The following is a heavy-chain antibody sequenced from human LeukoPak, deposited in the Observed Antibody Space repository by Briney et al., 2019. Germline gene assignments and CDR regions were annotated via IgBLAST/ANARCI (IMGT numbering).Heavy chain of an antibody. CDR2: IWYGGSNK. V-gene: IGHV3-30*02. Sequence: GGSLRLSCAASGFTLSSYSMNWVRQAPGKGLEWVAVIWYGGSNKYYADSVKGRFTISRDNSKNTLYLQMNSLRAEDTAVYYCAKEGRFTDFWSGPYTTYYYYMDVWGKGTTVTVSS. D-gene: IGHD3-3*01. CDR3: AKEGRFTDFWSGPYTTYYYYMDV. CDR1: GFTLSSYS. J-gene: IGHJ6*03.